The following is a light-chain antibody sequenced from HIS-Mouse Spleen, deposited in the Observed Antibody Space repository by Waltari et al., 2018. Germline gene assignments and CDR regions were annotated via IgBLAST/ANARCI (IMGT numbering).Light chain of an antibody. CDR2: GAS. V-gene: IGKV3-20*01. CDR3: QQYGSSPLT. J-gene: IGKJ1*01. CDR1: QSVSSSY. Sequence: EVVFTQSPGPLSLSPGERATLSCRASQSVSSSYLAWYQQKPGQAPRLLIYGASSRATGIPDRFSGSGSGTDFTLTISRLEPEDFAVYYCQQYGSSPLTFGQGTKVEIK.